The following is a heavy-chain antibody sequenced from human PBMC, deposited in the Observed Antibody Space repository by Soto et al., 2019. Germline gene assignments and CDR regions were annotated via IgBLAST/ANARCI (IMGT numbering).Heavy chain of an antibody. Sequence: PAGSLRLSCAASGFTFDDYGMSWVRQAPGKGLEWVSGINWNGGSTGYADSVKGRFTISRDNAKNSLYLQMNSLRAEDTALYYCARSWYYDFWSGYYGPYYYYGMDVWGQGTTVTVSS. V-gene: IGHV3-20*04. CDR3: ARSWYYDFWSGYYGPYYYYGMDV. CDR1: GFTFDDYG. J-gene: IGHJ6*02. CDR2: INWNGGST. D-gene: IGHD3-3*01.